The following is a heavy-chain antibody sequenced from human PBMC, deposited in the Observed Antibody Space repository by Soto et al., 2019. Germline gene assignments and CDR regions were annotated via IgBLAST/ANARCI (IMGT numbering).Heavy chain of an antibody. CDR3: AKIVGGGSHHDAFDI. CDR2: TGGGGVST. D-gene: IGHD2-15*01. V-gene: IGHV3-23*01. CDR1: GFTFRSYA. J-gene: IGHJ3*02. Sequence: GGSLRLSCAAPGFTFRSYAMTWVRQAPGKGLEWVSYTGGGGVSTYYADSVKGRFTSSRDDSKNTLYLQMNSLRAEDTALYYCAKIVGGGSHHDAFDIWGQGTMVTVSS.